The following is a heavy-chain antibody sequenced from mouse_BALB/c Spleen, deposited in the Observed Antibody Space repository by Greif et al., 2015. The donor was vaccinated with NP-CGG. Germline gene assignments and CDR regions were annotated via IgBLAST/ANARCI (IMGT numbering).Heavy chain of an antibody. CDR2: INPSTGYT. V-gene: IGHV1-7*01. Sequence: QVQLQQSGAELAKPGASVKMSFKASGYTFTSYWMHWVKQRPGQGLEWIGYINPSTGYTEYNQKFKDKATLTADKSSSTAYMQLSSLTSEDSAVYYCARRVYYFDYWGQGATLTVSS. J-gene: IGHJ2*01. CDR3: ARRVYYFDY. CDR1: GYTFTSYW.